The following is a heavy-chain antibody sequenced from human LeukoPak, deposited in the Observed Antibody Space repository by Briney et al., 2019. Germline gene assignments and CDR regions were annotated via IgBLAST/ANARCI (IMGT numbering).Heavy chain of an antibody. V-gene: IGHV4-59*01. CDR1: GGSIGSYY. Sequence: SETLSLTCTVSGGSIGSYYWSWIRQPPGKGLEWIGYIYSSGSTNYNPSLKSRVTISVDTSKNQFSLKLSSVTAADTAVYYCASLDCSGGSCYSIDGYFQHWGQGTLVTVSS. CDR2: IYSSGST. CDR3: ASLDCSGGSCYSIDGYFQH. J-gene: IGHJ1*01. D-gene: IGHD2-15*01.